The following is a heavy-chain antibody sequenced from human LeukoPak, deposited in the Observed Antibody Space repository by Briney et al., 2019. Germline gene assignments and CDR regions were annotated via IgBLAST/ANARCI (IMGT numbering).Heavy chain of an antibody. V-gene: IGHV1-18*01. J-gene: IGHJ6*02. CDR3: ARAEDIVATSYYYYGMDV. CDR1: GYTFTSYG. CDR2: ISAYNGNT. Sequence: ASVKVSCKASGYTFTSYGISWVRQAPGQGLEWMGWISAYNGNTNYAQKLQGRVTMTTDTSTGTAYMELRSLRSDDTAVYYCARAEDIVATSYYYYGMDVWGQGTTVTVSS. D-gene: IGHD5-12*01.